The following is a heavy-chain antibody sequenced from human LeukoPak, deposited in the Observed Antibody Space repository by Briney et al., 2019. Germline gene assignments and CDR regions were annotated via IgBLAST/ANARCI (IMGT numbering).Heavy chain of an antibody. CDR2: FDPEDGET. Sequence: ASVTVSCKVSGYTLTELSMHWVRQAPGKGLEWMGGFDPEDGETIYAQKFQGRVTMTEDTSTDTAYMELSSLRSEDTAVYYCATNDYSNYGRSVYWGQGTLVTVSS. CDR1: GYTLTELS. CDR3: ATNDYSNYGRSVY. V-gene: IGHV1-24*01. D-gene: IGHD4-11*01. J-gene: IGHJ4*02.